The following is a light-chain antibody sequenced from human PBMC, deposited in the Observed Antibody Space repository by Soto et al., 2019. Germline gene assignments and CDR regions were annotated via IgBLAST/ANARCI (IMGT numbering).Light chain of an antibody. CDR3: QQRSNWHRT. Sequence: EIVITPSPATPSSTPGEKATHPFTASQRVSSYLAWYQQKPGQAPRLLIYDASNRATGIPARFSGSGSGTDFTLTISSLEPEDFAVYYCQQRSNWHRTFGQGTKVDIK. CDR2: DAS. J-gene: IGKJ1*01. V-gene: IGKV3-11*01. CDR1: QRVSSY.